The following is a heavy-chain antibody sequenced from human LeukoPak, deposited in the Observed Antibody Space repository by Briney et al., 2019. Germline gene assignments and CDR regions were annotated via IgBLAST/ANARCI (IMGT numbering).Heavy chain of an antibody. CDR2: INHGGGT. CDR1: SGSISSYY. J-gene: IGHJ4*02. Sequence: PSETLSLTCTVSSGSISSYYWSWIRQPPGKGLEWIGEINHGGGTSYNPSLKSRVTVSVDTSKNQFSLKLSSVTAADTAVYYCARGRDYFDYWGQGTLVTVSS. V-gene: IGHV4-34*01. CDR3: ARGRDYFDY.